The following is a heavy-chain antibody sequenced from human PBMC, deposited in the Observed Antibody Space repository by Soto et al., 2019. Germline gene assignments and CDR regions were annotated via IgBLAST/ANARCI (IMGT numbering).Heavy chain of an antibody. CDR1: GGTFSSYA. CDR2: IIPIFGAT. V-gene: IGHV1-69*06. CDR3: ARMGGSFLDS. J-gene: IGHJ5*01. D-gene: IGHD1-26*01. Sequence: ASVKVSCKASGGTFSSYAITWVRQAPGQGLDWMGEIIPIFGATNFAQKCHGRVTITADKSTTTAYMELSSLTSEDTAVYYCARMGGSFLDSWGQGTLVTVSS.